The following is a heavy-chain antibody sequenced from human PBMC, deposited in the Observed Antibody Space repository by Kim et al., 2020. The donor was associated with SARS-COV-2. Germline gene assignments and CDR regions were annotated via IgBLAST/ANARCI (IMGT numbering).Heavy chain of an antibody. J-gene: IGHJ4*02. V-gene: IGHV4-4*07. CDR2: VYISGTT. CDR1: GASIRTYY. CDR3: ARVFGGNGFDF. D-gene: IGHD2-15*01. Sequence: SETLSLTCNVSGASIRTYYWTWLRQTAGNGLEWMGQVYISGTTYYNPSLESRVSMSVDGTKNQFSLTLTSMTAADTAMYFCARVFGGNGFDFWGSGIRVTVSS.